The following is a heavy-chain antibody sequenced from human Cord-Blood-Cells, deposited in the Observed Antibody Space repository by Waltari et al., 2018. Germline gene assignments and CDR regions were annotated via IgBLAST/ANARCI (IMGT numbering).Heavy chain of an antibody. CDR3: ARDLTESDY. Sequence: EVQLVESGGGLVKPGGSLSLSCAASGSTVSSSVSNWVRQAPVKGREWVSSISSSSSYIYYADSVKGRFNISRYNAKNSLYLQMNSLRAEDTAVYYCARDLTESDYWGQGTLVTVSS. CDR1: GSTVSSSV. CDR2: ISSSSSYI. V-gene: IGHV3-21*01. J-gene: IGHJ4*02.